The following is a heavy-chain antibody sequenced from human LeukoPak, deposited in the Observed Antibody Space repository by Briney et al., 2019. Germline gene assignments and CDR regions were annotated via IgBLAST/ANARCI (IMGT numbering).Heavy chain of an antibody. CDR3: ARDSGRIAAAGTRGDY. Sequence: LGGSLRLSCAASGFTFSSYGMSWVRQAPGKGLEWVSAISGSGGSTYYADSVKGRFTISRDNAKNSLYLQMNSLRAEDTAVYYCARDSGRIAAAGTRGDYWGQGTLVTVSS. D-gene: IGHD6-13*01. V-gene: IGHV3-23*01. J-gene: IGHJ4*02. CDR2: ISGSGGST. CDR1: GFTFSSYG.